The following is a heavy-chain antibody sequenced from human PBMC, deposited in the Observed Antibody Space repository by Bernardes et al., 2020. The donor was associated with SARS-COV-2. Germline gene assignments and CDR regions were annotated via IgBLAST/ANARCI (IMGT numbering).Heavy chain of an antibody. D-gene: IGHD2-15*01. CDR1: GFSFSSYS. Sequence: GFLSPSRAASGFSFSSYSMNWVRPAPGKGLEWISYISTSSGTIYYADSVKGRFTISRDDANNSLYLQMDSLRDEDTAVYYCARDDCSGGSCYPTHESWGQGTLVTVSS. CDR2: ISTSSGTI. V-gene: IGHV3-48*02. J-gene: IGHJ5*02. CDR3: ARDDCSGGSCYPTHES.